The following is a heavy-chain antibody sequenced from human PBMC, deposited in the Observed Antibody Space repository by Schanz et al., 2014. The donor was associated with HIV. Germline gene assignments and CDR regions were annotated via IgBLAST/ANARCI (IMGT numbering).Heavy chain of an antibody. Sequence: EVQLLESGGGLIQPGGSLRLSCAASGFTFSVYAMNWVRQAPGKGLEWVSSISSSGTYIHYADSVKGRFTISRDNAKISLYLSMSSLRAEDTAVYYCAREDCSGGSCFSNYFYYAMDVWGQGTTVTVSS. CDR2: ISSSGTYI. V-gene: IGHV3-21*01. CDR1: GFTFSVYA. CDR3: AREDCSGGSCFSNYFYYAMDV. J-gene: IGHJ6*02. D-gene: IGHD2-15*01.